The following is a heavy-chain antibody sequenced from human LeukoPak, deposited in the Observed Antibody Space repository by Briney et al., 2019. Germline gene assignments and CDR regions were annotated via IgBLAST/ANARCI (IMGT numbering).Heavy chain of an antibody. Sequence: GGSLRLSCAASGFTFSSYGMHWVRQAPGKGLEWVAVIWYDGSNKYYADSVKGRFTISRDNSKNTLYLQMNSLRAEDTAVYYCAKDLRSYSNFYYFDYWGQGTLVTVSS. D-gene: IGHD4-11*01. J-gene: IGHJ4*02. CDR1: GFTFSSYG. V-gene: IGHV3-33*06. CDR3: AKDLRSYSNFYYFDY. CDR2: IWYDGSNK.